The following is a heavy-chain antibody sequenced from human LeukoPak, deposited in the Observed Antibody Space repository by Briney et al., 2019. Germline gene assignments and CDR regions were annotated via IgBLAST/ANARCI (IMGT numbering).Heavy chain of an antibody. D-gene: IGHD1-1*01. CDR1: GYSFTYYW. Sequence: GESLKISCKGSGYSFTYYWIGWVRQMPGKGLEWMGIIYTGDSDTRYRPSFQGQVTISVDKSISNAYLQWSSLKASDTATYYCARQDGNSKYYFDYWGQGTLVTVSS. J-gene: IGHJ4*02. CDR3: ARQDGNSKYYFDY. CDR2: IYTGDSDT. V-gene: IGHV5-51*01.